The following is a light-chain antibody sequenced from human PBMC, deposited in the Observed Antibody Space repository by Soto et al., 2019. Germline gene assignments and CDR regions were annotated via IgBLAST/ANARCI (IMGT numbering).Light chain of an antibody. CDR3: SSFTNNNTPHVV. J-gene: IGLJ2*01. V-gene: IGLV2-14*01. Sequence: QSALTQPASVSGSPGQSITISCTGTDSDVGGYNYVSWYQQHPGKAPKLMIYGVSNRPSGVSNRFSGSKSGNTASLTISGLQAEDEADYYCSSFTNNNTPHVVFGGGTQLT. CDR2: GVS. CDR1: DSDVGGYNY.